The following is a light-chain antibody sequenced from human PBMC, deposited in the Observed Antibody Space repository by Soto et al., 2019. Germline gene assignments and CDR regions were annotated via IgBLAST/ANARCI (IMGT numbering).Light chain of an antibody. CDR3: SSDTSSGTRV. CDR2: EVS. V-gene: IGLV2-14*01. Sequence: QSVLTQPASVSGSPGQSITISCTGTTSDVGGYNFVSWYQLHPGKAPKLMIFEVSNRPSGVSNRFSGSKSGNTASLTISGLQAEDEADYYCSSDTSSGTRVFGTGTKLTVL. J-gene: IGLJ1*01. CDR1: TSDVGGYNF.